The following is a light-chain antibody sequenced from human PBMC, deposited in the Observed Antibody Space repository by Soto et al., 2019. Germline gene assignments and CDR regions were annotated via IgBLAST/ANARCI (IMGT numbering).Light chain of an antibody. CDR3: GTWDASRNWV. CDR2: RNN. V-gene: IGLV1-47*01. J-gene: IGLJ3*02. Sequence: QSVLTQPPSASGTPGQRVTISCSGSSSNIASNYVYWYQQLPGTAPKLLIYRNNQRPSGIPDRFSGSKSGTSASLAISGLRSEDEADYYCGTWDASRNWVFGGGTKLTVL. CDR1: SSNIASNY.